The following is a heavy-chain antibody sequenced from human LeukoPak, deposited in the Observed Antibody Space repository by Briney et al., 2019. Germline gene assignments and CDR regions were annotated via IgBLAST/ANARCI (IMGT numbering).Heavy chain of an antibody. CDR1: GFTFSSYS. D-gene: IGHD4-17*01. J-gene: IGHJ4*02. Sequence: TGGSLRLSCAASGFTFSSYSMNWVRQAPGKGLEWVSYISSSSSTIYYADSVKGRFTISRDNAKNSLYLQMNSLRDEDTAVYYCARDLLGDYGDQGPDYWGQGTLVTVSS. CDR3: ARDLLGDYGDQGPDY. CDR2: ISSSSSTI. V-gene: IGHV3-48*02.